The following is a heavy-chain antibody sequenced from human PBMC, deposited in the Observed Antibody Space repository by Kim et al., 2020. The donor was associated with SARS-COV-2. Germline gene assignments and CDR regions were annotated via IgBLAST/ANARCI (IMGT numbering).Heavy chain of an antibody. Sequence: ASVKVSCKASGYTFTSYYMHWVRQAPGQGLEWMGIINPSGGSTSYAQKFQGRVTMTRDTSTSTVYMELSSLRSEDTAVYYCAREALGGRGARRGGVFDYWGQGTLVTVSS. CDR1: GYTFTSYY. J-gene: IGHJ4*02. V-gene: IGHV1-46*01. CDR2: INPSGGST. D-gene: IGHD3-16*01. CDR3: AREALGGRGARRGGVFDY.